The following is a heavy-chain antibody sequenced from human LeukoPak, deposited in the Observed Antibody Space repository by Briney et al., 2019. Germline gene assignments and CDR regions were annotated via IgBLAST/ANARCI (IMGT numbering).Heavy chain of an antibody. V-gene: IGHV3-43*02. Sequence: PGGSLRLSCAASGFTFNDYAMHWVRQAPGKGLEWASLISGNGHSTYYADSVKGRFTISRDNSKNSLYLQMNSLRTEDTALYFCAKDRFYDSSGYQNYWGQGTLVTVSS. J-gene: IGHJ4*02. D-gene: IGHD3-22*01. CDR3: AKDRFYDSSGYQNY. CDR1: GFTFNDYA. CDR2: ISGNGHST.